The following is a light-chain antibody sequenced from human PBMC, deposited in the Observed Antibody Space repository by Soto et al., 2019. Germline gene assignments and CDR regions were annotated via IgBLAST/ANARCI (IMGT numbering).Light chain of an antibody. CDR1: QSVSSSY. V-gene: IGKV3-20*01. Sequence: EIVLTQSPGTLSLSPGERATLSCRASQSVSSSYLAWYQQKPDQAPRLLIYGASSRATGIPNRFSGRASGTDFTLTISRLEPEDFAVYYCQQYGSSPGTFGQGTKVEIK. CDR3: QQYGSSPGT. CDR2: GAS. J-gene: IGKJ1*01.